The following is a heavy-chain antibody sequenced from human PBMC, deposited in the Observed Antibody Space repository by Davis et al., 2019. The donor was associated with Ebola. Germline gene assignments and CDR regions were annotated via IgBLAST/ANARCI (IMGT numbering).Heavy chain of an antibody. D-gene: IGHD5-18*01. J-gene: IGHJ3*02. Sequence: GGSLRLSCAASGFTFSSYWMSWVRQAPGKGLEWVSAISGSGGSTYYADSVKGRFTISRDNSKNTLYLQMNSLRDEDTAVYYCARDPDTAMASDAFDIWGQGTMVTVSS. CDR1: GFTFSSYW. V-gene: IGHV3-23*01. CDR2: ISGSGGST. CDR3: ARDPDTAMASDAFDI.